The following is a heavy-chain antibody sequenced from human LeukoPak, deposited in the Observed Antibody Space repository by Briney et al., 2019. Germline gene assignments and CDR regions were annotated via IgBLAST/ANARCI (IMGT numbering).Heavy chain of an antibody. CDR3: AGEDVHIVSTGPGEVLIPAWFDP. CDR1: GGSISSYY. J-gene: IGHJ5*02. D-gene: IGHD5/OR15-5a*01. Sequence: SETLSLTCTVSGGSISSYYWSWIRQPAGKGLEWIGRIYSSGSTNYNPSFKSRVTMSVDTSRNQFSLRLTSVTAADTAVYYCAGEDVHIVSTGPGEVLIPAWFDPWGPGILVTVSS. V-gene: IGHV4-4*07. CDR2: IYSSGST.